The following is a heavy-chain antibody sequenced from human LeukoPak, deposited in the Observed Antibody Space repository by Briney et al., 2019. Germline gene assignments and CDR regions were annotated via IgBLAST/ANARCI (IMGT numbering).Heavy chain of an antibody. J-gene: IGHJ4*02. Sequence: SETLSLTCTVSGGSISSYYWSWIRQPAGKGLEWIGRIYTSGSTNYNPSLKSRVTMSVDTSKNQFSLKLSSVTAADTAVYYCARGRSITVTREYYFDYWGQGTLVTVSS. V-gene: IGHV4-4*07. CDR1: GGSISSYY. CDR2: IYTSGST. D-gene: IGHD4-17*01. CDR3: ARGRSITVTREYYFDY.